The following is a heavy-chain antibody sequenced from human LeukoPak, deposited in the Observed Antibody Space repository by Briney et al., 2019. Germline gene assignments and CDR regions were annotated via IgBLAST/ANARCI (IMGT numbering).Heavy chain of an antibody. CDR2: IHYSGST. CDR1: GGSISSYY. V-gene: IGHV4-59*08. Sequence: AQTLSLTCTVSGGSISSYYWSWIRQPPGKGLEWIGYIHYSGSTNYNPSLKGRVIMSVDTSKNQFSLKLSSVTAADTAVYYCARGSSGYAHYYYYYMDVWGKGTTVTISS. J-gene: IGHJ6*03. CDR3: ARGSSGYAHYYYYYMDV. D-gene: IGHD3-22*01.